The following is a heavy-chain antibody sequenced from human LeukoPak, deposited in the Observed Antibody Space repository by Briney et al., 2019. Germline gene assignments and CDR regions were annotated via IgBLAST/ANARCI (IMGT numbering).Heavy chain of an antibody. V-gene: IGHV3-7*01. J-gene: IGHJ4*02. Sequence: GGSLRLSCAASGFTFSSYWMSWVRQAPGKGLEWVANIKQDGSEKYYVDSVKGRFTISRDNAKNSLYLQMNSLRAEDTAVYYCARAWVGLGYYFDYWGQGTLVTVSS. CDR1: GFTFSSYW. CDR3: ARAWVGLGYYFDY. D-gene: IGHD1-26*01. CDR2: IKQDGSEK.